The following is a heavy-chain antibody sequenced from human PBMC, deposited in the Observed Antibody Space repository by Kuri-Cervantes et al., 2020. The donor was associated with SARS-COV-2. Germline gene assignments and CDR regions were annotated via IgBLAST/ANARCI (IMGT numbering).Heavy chain of an antibody. D-gene: IGHD5-18*01. CDR2: INPNSGGT. CDR1: GGTFSSYA. V-gene: IGHV1-2*02. J-gene: IGHJ4*02. CDR3: ARGLTLEGDSYGYHY. Sequence: ASVKVSCKASGGTFSSYAISWVRQAPGQGLEWMGWINPNSGGTNYAQKFQGRVTVTRDTSISTAYMELSRLRSDDTAVYYCARGLTLEGDSYGYHYWGQGTLVTVSS.